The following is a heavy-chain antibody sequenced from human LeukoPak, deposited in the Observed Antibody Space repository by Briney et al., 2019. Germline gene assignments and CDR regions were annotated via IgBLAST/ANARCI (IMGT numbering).Heavy chain of an antibody. Sequence: GGSLRLSCTASGFPFIEYSMNWVRQAPGKGLEWISYIGIDSGNTRYADSVRGRFTISADKAKNSLYLQMNSLRVEDTAVYYCARDHNYAFDNWGQGTLVSVAS. CDR3: ARDHNYAFDN. CDR1: GFPFIEYS. V-gene: IGHV3-48*01. CDR2: IGIDSGNT. J-gene: IGHJ4*02. D-gene: IGHD1-1*01.